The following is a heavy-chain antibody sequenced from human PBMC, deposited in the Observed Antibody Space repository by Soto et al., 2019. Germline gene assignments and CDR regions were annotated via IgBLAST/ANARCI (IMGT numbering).Heavy chain of an antibody. CDR3: ARGLDDGGTYFGH. V-gene: IGHV3-30-3*01. CDR1: GFTFSTYA. J-gene: IGHJ1*01. Sequence: GESLKISCAASGFTFSTYAMHWVRQAPGKGLEWVALISYDGSSKDYPDSVKGRFTISRNNSKNTLYLQMNSLRPEDTAVYYCARGLDDGGTYFGHWGQGTLVTVSS. CDR2: ISYDGSSK. D-gene: IGHD4-17*01.